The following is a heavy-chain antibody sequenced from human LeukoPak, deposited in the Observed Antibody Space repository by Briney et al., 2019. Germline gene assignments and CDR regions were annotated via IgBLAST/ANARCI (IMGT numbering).Heavy chain of an antibody. CDR1: GGSFSGYY. CDR2: INHSGST. CDR3: ARVRSYGYYFDY. Sequence: PPETLSLTCAVYGGSFSGYYWSWIRQPPGKGLEWIGEINHSGSTNYNPSLKSRVTISVDTSKNQFSLKLSSVTAADTAVYYCARVRSYGYYFDYWGQGTLVTVSS. V-gene: IGHV4-34*01. J-gene: IGHJ4*02. D-gene: IGHD5-18*01.